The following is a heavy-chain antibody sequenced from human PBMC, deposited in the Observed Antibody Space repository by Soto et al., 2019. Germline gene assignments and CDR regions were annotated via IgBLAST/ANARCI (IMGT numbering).Heavy chain of an antibody. CDR1: GVSIISSSYY. D-gene: IGHD5-18*01. CDR3: ACIFSGGYGYGFYYYGMDV. J-gene: IGHJ6*02. V-gene: IGHV4-39*01. Sequence: PSETLSLTCTVSGVSIISSSYYWGWIRQPPGKGLEWIGSIYYSGSTYYNPSLKSRVTISVDTSKNQFSLKLSSVTAADTAVYYCACIFSGGYGYGFYYYGMDVWGQGTTVTVSS. CDR2: IYYSGST.